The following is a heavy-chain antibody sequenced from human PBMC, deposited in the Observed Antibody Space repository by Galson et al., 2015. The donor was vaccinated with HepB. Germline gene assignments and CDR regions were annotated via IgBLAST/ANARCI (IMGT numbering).Heavy chain of an antibody. CDR1: GFTFSSYG. J-gene: IGHJ4*02. D-gene: IGHD2/OR15-2a*01. CDR3: AKGSKSFQYYFDY. V-gene: IGHV3-33*06. Sequence: SLRLSCAASGFTFSSYGMHWVRQAPGKGLEWVAVIWYDGSNKYYADSVKGRFTISRDNSKNTLYLQMNSLRAEDTAVYYCAKGSKSFQYYFDYWGQGTLVTVSS. CDR2: IWYDGSNK.